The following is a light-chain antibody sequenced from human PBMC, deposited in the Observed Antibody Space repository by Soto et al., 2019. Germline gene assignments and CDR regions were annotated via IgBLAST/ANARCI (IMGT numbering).Light chain of an antibody. CDR3: LQEYNYPYT. CDR2: AAS. CDR1: QDIRSD. J-gene: IGKJ2*01. V-gene: IGKV1-6*01. Sequence: AIQMTQSPSSLSASVGDRVTITCRASQDIRSDLGWYQQKPGQAPKLLMYAASSLQSGVPSRFSGSGSGSHFTLTISSLQPADFATYYCLQEYNYPYTFGQGTK.